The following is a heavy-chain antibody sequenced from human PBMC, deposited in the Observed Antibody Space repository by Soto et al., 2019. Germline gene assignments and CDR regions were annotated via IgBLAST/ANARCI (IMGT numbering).Heavy chain of an antibody. CDR2: IYHSGST. Sequence: PSETLSLTCAVSGGSISSGGYSWSWIRQPPGKGLEWIGYIYHSGSTYYNPSLKSRVTISVDRSKNQFSLKLSSVTAADTAVYYCARGTGIAAAGRYYYYGMDVWGQGTTVAVSS. J-gene: IGHJ6*02. V-gene: IGHV4-30-2*01. CDR3: ARGTGIAAAGRYYYYGMDV. CDR1: GGSISSGGYS. D-gene: IGHD6-13*01.